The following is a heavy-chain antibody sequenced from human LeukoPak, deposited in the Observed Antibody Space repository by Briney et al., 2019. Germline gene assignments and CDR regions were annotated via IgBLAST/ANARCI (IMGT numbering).Heavy chain of an antibody. CDR1: GFTFSNAW. V-gene: IGHV3-15*01. J-gene: IGHJ4*02. CDR3: TSRVPTYYFDWLLYFGSERNFDY. D-gene: IGHD3-9*01. Sequence: PGGSLRLSCAASGFTFSNAWMSWVRQAPGKGLEWVGRIKSKTDGGTTDYAAPVKGRFTISRDDSKNTLYLQMNSLKTEDTAVYYCTSRVPTYYFDWLLYFGSERNFDYWGQGTLVTVSS. CDR2: IKSKTDGGTT.